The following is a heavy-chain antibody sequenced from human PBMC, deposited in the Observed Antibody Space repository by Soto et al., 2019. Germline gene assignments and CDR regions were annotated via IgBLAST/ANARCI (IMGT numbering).Heavy chain of an antibody. J-gene: IGHJ5*02. V-gene: IGHV1-46*01. CDR3: ASQYYYDSSGRFHYP. D-gene: IGHD3-22*01. Sequence: ASVKVSCKASGYTFTSYYMHWVRQAPGQGLEWMGIINPSGGSTSYAQKFQGRVTMTRDTSTSTVYMELSSLRSEDTAVYYCASQYYYDSSGRFHYPWGQGNLVTVSS. CDR2: INPSGGST. CDR1: GYTFTSYY.